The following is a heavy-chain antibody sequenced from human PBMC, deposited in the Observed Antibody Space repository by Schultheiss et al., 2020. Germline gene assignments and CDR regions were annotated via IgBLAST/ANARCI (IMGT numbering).Heavy chain of an antibody. V-gene: IGHV4-39*01. CDR1: GGSISSGGYY. CDR3: ARHRGNGLLLDY. J-gene: IGHJ4*02. CDR2: INHSGST. Sequence: SQTLSLTCTVSGGSISSGGYYWSWIRQHPGKGLEWIGEINHSGSTYYNPSLKSRVTISVDTSKNQFSLKLISVTAADTAVYYCARHRGNGLLLDYWGQGTLVTVSS. D-gene: IGHD4-23*01.